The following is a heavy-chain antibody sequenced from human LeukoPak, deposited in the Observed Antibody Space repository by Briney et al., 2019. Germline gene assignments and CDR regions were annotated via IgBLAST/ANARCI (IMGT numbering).Heavy chain of an antibody. D-gene: IGHD3-10*02. CDR1: GYTFTSYA. J-gene: IGHJ6*03. CDR2: INTNTGNP. CDR3: ARGHYVPQGYYYYMDV. V-gene: IGHV7-4-1*02. Sequence: GASVKVSCKASGYTFTSYAMNWVRQAPGQGLEWMGWINTNTGNPTYAQGFTGRFVFSLDTSVSTAYLQISSLKAEDTAVYYCARGHYVPQGYYYYMDVWGKGTTVTVSS.